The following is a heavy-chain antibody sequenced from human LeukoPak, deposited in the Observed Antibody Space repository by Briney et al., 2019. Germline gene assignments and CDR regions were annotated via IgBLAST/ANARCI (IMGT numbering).Heavy chain of an antibody. J-gene: IGHJ5*02. CDR3: ARDRGLGWFDP. D-gene: IGHD3-10*01. Sequence: SETLSLTCSVSGASISNYYWNWIRHPAAKGLEWIGRIYTSGSTNYNPSLKSRVTMSVDTSNNQFSLKLISVTAADTAVYYCARDRGLGWFDPWGQGTLVTVSS. V-gene: IGHV4-4*07. CDR2: IYTSGST. CDR1: GASISNYY.